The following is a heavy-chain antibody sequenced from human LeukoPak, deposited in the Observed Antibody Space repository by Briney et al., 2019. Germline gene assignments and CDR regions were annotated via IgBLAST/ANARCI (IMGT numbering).Heavy chain of an antibody. V-gene: IGHV1-8*01. J-gene: IGHJ6*02. Sequence: GASVKVSCKASGYTFTSYDINWVRQATGQGLEWMGRMNPNSGNTGYAQKFQGRVTMTRNTSISTAYMELSSLRSEDTAVYYCARGQYSSSWYYYYGMDVWGQGTTATVSS. CDR3: ARGQYSSSWYYYYGMDV. CDR2: MNPNSGNT. CDR1: GYTFTSYD. D-gene: IGHD6-13*01.